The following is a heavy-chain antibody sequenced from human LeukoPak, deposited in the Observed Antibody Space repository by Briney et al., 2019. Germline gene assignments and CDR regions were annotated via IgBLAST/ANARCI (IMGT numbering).Heavy chain of an antibody. CDR2: IKPNSGGR. D-gene: IGHD3-10*01. J-gene: IGHJ5*02. V-gene: IGHV1-2*02. CDR1: GDTFTGYY. CDR3: AREHGSGSYRGWLDP. Sequence: PAASVKVSCKASGDTFTGYYMHWVRQAPGQGLEWMGWIKPNSGGRNYAQKVQGRGTMTTDTTTSTAYMELRSLRSDDTAAYYCAREHGSGSYRGWLDPWGQGTLVTVSS.